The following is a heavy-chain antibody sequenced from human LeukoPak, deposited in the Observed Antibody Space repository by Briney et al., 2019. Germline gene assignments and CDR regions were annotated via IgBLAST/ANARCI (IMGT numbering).Heavy chain of an antibody. CDR3: ARDYGDY. J-gene: IGHJ4*02. V-gene: IGHV4-34*01. CDR1: GGSFSGYY. Sequence: PSETLSLTCAVYGGSFSGYYWSWIRQPPGKGLGWIGEINHSGSTNYNPSLKSRVTISVDTSKNQFPLKLSSVTAADTAVYYCARDYGDYWGQGTLVTVSS. CDR2: INHSGST.